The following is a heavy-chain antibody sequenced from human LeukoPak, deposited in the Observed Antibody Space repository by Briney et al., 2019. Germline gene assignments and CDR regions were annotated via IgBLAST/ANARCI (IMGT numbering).Heavy chain of an antibody. Sequence: ASVTVSCTASGYTFTSYYMHWVRQAPGQGLEWMGIINPSGGSTSYAQKFQGRVTMTRDTSTSTVYMELSSLRSEDTAVYYCARSRIVVVVAATLGGYYGMDVWGQGTTVTVSS. CDR1: GYTFTSYY. CDR3: ARSRIVVVVAATLGGYYGMDV. D-gene: IGHD2-15*01. CDR2: INPSGGST. V-gene: IGHV1-46*01. J-gene: IGHJ6*02.